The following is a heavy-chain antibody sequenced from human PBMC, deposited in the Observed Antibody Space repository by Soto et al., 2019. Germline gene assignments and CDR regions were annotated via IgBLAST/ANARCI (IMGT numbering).Heavy chain of an antibody. CDR2: TYYRSKWYN. CDR1: GDSVSSNSAA. CDR3: ARVTIAAARTEQGWFDP. J-gene: IGHJ5*02. D-gene: IGHD6-13*01. Sequence: PSQTLSITCAISGDSVSSNSAAWNWIRPSPSRGLEWLGRTYYRSKWYNDYAVSVKSRITINPDTSKNQFSLQLNSVTPEDTAVYYCARVTIAAARTEQGWFDPWGHGILVTVSS. V-gene: IGHV6-1*01.